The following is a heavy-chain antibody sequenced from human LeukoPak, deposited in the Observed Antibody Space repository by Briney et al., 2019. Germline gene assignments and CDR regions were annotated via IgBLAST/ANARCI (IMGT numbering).Heavy chain of an antibody. J-gene: IGHJ5*02. CDR1: GFTFSSYW. D-gene: IGHD3-22*01. V-gene: IGHV3-74*01. Sequence: PGGSLRLSCAASGFTFSSYWMHWVRQAPGKGLVWVSRINSDGSSTSYADSVKGRFTISRDNAKNTLYLQMNSLRAEDTAVYYCARNACTMIVVGNWFDPWGQGTLVTVSS. CDR3: ARNACTMIVVGNWFDP. CDR2: INSDGSST.